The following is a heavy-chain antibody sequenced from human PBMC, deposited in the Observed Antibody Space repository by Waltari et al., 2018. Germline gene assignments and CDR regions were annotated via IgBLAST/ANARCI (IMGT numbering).Heavy chain of an antibody. J-gene: IGHJ6*03. Sequence: QVQLQESGPGLVKPSETLSLTCGVSGYSIRSGYYWGWIRQPPGKGLEGMRSIYHSGNTYYNPSLKIRGTISVEPARNQFSLNLKPGTATDTAVYYCARVADSSGLGYYNHYLMDVWGKGATVTVSS. CDR2: IYHSGNT. CDR1: GYSIRSGYY. D-gene: IGHD6-19*01. V-gene: IGHV4-38-2*01. CDR3: ARVADSSGLGYYNHYLMDV.